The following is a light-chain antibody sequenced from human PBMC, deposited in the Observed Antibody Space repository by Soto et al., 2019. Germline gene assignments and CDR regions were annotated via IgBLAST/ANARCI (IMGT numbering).Light chain of an antibody. J-gene: IGLJ1*01. CDR3: SSYTRSGTLV. CDR2: EVS. CDR1: SSDVGGYTY. V-gene: IGLV2-14*01. Sequence: QSVLTQPASVSGSPGQSITISCTGTSSDVGGYTYVFWYQQHPGKAPKLIIFEVSYRPSGISNRFSGSKSGNTASLTISGLQAEDEANYYCSSYTRSGTLVFGTGTQLTVL.